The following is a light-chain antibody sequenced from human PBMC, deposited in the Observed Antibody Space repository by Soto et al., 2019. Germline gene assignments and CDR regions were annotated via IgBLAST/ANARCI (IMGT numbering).Light chain of an antibody. CDR1: QSVSSSY. CDR2: GAS. V-gene: IGKV3-20*01. Sequence: EIVLTQSPGTLSLSPGERATLSCRASQSVSSSYLAWYQQKPGQAPRLLIYGASGRATGIPDRFSGSGSGIDFTLTISRLESEDFAVYYCHQYGSSRGFTFGPGTKVDIK. J-gene: IGKJ3*01. CDR3: HQYGSSRGFT.